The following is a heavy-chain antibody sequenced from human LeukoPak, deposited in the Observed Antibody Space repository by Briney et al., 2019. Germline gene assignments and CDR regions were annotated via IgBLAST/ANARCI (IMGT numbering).Heavy chain of an antibody. CDR1: GFSFSTFG. CDR3: ARAVSTYGLDS. CDR2: ITSTSSYV. J-gene: IGHJ4*02. Sequence: GGSLRLSCAASGFSFSTFGMNWVRQAPGKGLECVSSITSTSSYVYYADSVKGRFTISRDDAKNSLYLQMNSLRVEDTAVYYCARAVSTYGLDSWGQGTLVTVSS. D-gene: IGHD3-10*01. V-gene: IGHV3-21*01.